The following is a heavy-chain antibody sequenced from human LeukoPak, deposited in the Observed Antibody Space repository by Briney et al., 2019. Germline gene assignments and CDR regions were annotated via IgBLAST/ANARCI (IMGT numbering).Heavy chain of an antibody. CDR3: AKAPRGEYYFDY. J-gene: IGHJ4*02. V-gene: IGHV3-23*01. CDR2: ISGSGGST. D-gene: IGHD3-10*01. CDR1: GFTFSSYA. Sequence: GGSLRLSCAASGFTFSSYAMSWVRQAPGKGLEWVSAISGSGGSTYYADSVKGRFTISRDNSKNTLYLQMDSLRAEDTAVYYCAKAPRGEYYFDYWGQGTLVTVSS.